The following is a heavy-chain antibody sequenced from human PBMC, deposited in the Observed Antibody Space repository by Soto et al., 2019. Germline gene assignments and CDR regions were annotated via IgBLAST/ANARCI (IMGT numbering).Heavy chain of an antibody. V-gene: IGHV3-74*03. CDR3: ARDGGVAMVRGYDN. CDR2: IKTDGSLT. Sequence: EAQLVQSGGGLVQPGGSMRLSCAASGFTFSSYWMHWVRQAPGKGLVWVSSIKTDGSLTPYADSVKGRFTISRDNAKNRLYRQINRLRAEERAVYYCARDGGVAMVRGYDNGGQGPLVAVPS. CDR1: GFTFSSYW. J-gene: IGHJ4*02. D-gene: IGHD3-10*01.